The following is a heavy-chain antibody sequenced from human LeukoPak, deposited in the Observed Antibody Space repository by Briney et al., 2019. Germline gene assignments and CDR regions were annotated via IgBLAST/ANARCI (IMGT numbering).Heavy chain of an antibody. D-gene: IGHD3-10*01. V-gene: IGHV3-74*01. Sequence: GGSLRLSCAASGFSISTYWIHWVRQAPGKGLVWVSRINPDGSTTYYADSVKGRITISRDNAKNTLYLQMNSLRAEDTAVYYCARGRGYYGSGSCFDYWGQGTLVTVSS. CDR1: GFSISTYW. J-gene: IGHJ4*02. CDR2: INPDGSTT. CDR3: ARGRGYYGSGSCFDY.